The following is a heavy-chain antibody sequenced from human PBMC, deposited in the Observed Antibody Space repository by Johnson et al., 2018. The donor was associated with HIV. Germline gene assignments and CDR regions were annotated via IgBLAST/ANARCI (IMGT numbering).Heavy chain of an antibody. Sequence: QMLLVESGGGVVQPGRSLRLSCTASGFTFNNYGMHWVRQAPVKGLEWVAVIWFDGFNKYYGDSVKGRFTISRDNSKNTLYLQMNSLRAEDTALYYCAKYIIRSADDAFEIWGQGTMVTVSS. J-gene: IGHJ3*02. CDR3: AKYIIRSADDAFEI. CDR2: IWFDGFNK. CDR1: GFTFNNYG. V-gene: IGHV3-33*06.